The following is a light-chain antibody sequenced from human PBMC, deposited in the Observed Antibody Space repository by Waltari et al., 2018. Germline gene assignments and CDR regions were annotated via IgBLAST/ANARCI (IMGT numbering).Light chain of an antibody. CDR1: QRINNM. Sequence: DIQVTQSPSTLSASVGARVTITCRASQRINNMLAWYQQKPGKAPKLLIYKASSLESGIPSRFSGSGSGTEFTLTISSLQPDDFATYYCLQYNNYWTFGQGTKVEVK. V-gene: IGKV1-5*03. J-gene: IGKJ1*01. CDR3: LQYNNYWT. CDR2: KAS.